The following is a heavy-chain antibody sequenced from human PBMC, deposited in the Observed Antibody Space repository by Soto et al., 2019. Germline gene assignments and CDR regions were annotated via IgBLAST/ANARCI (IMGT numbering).Heavy chain of an antibody. Sequence: ASLKVSCNASGGTFSSYAISWVRQAPGQGLEWMGGIIPIFGTANYAQKFQGRVTITADESTSTAYMELRSLRSEDTAVYYCARFYCSGGSCRYYYYATDVSGPVSPVTVSS. CDR3: ARFYCSGGSCRYYYYATDV. J-gene: IGHJ6*02. D-gene: IGHD2-15*01. V-gene: IGHV1-69*13. CDR1: GGTFSSYA. CDR2: IIPIFGTA.